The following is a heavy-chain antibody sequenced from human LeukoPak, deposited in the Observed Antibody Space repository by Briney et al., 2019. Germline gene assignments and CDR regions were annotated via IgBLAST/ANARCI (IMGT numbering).Heavy chain of an antibody. J-gene: IGHJ6*02. V-gene: IGHV4-59*01. Sequence: PSETLSLTCTVSGGSISSYYWSWIRQPAGKGLVWIGYIYYSGSTNYNPSLKSRVTISVDTSKNQFSLKLSSVTAADTAVYYCARDQGSPYYGMDVWGQGTTVTVSS. CDR1: GGSISSYY. D-gene: IGHD6-13*01. CDR2: IYYSGST. CDR3: ARDQGSPYYGMDV.